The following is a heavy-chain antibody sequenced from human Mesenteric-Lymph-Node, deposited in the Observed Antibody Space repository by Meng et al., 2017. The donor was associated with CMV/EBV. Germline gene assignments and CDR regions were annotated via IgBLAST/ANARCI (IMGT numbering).Heavy chain of an antibody. CDR1: GGSFSGYY. CDR3: ARPRPRGDDI. Sequence: SETLSLTCAVYGGSFSGYYWSWIRHPPGKGLEWIGEINHSGSTNYNPSLKSRVTISVDTSKNQFSLKLSSVTAADTAVYYCARPRPRGDDIWGQGTMVTVSS. CDR2: INHSGST. D-gene: IGHD3-10*01. J-gene: IGHJ3*02. V-gene: IGHV4-34*01.